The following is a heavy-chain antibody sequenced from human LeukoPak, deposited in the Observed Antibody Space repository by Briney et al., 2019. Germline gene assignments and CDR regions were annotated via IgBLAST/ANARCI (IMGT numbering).Heavy chain of an antibody. CDR1: GFTFSSYG. D-gene: IGHD6-19*01. V-gene: IGHV3-30*03. CDR3: ARDLWAVAGTDPLGSYGMDV. J-gene: IGHJ6*02. CDR2: ISYDGSNK. Sequence: GGSLRLSCAASGFTFSSYGMHWVRQAPGKGLEWVAVISYDGSNKYYADSVKGRFTISRDNSKNTLYLQMNSLRAEDTAVYYCARDLWAVAGTDPLGSYGMDVWGQGTTVTVSS.